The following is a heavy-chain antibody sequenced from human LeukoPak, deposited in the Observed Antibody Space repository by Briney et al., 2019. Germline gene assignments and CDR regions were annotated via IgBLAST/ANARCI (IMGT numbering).Heavy chain of an antibody. CDR2: INQDGSEK. J-gene: IGHJ6*02. Sequence: GGSLRLSCAASEFTFSSHWLTWVRQAPGEGLEWVAHINQDGSEKDYVDSVKGRSTISRDNAKNSLYLQMNSLRAEDTAVYYCARGHYGLDVWGQGTTVTVSS. V-gene: IGHV3-7*04. CDR3: ARGHYGLDV. CDR1: EFTFSSHW.